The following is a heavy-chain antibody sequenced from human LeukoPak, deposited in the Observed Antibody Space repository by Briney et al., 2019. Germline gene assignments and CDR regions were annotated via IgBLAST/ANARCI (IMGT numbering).Heavy chain of an antibody. CDR1: GGSISGSSYY. D-gene: IGHD6-13*01. CDR3: ARDSIAAAGIFDP. V-gene: IGHV4-39*07. J-gene: IGHJ5*02. Sequence: SETLFLTCTVSGGSISGSSYYWGWIRQPPGKGLEWIGSIYYSGSTYYNPSLKSRVTISVDTSKNQFSLKLSSVTAADTAVYYCARDSIAAAGIFDPWGQGTLVTVSS. CDR2: IYYSGST.